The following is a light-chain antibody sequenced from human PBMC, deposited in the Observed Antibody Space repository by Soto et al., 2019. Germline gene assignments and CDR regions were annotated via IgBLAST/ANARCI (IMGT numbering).Light chain of an antibody. CDR3: SSYGGSDNFGV. Sequence: QSALTQPPSASGSLGQSVTISCTGTSSDVGAYDFVSWYQQHPGQVPKLMIYEVNKRPSGVPNRFSGSKSGNTASLTVSGLQAEDEADYYCSSYGGSDNFGVFGTGTK. CDR1: SSDVGAYDF. J-gene: IGLJ1*01. CDR2: EVN. V-gene: IGLV2-8*01.